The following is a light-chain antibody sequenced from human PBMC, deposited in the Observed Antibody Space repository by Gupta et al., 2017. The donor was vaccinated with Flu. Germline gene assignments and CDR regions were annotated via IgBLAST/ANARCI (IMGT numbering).Light chain of an antibody. J-gene: IGLJ3*02. Sequence: QSALTQPASASGAPGKSIPIFCPGTSSDVGSYNIVSWYLQPPGKAPKLIIYEGSQRPAGVSNRFSCSKSGNTASLTIAGLQAEDEADYYCCSYAGSSTWVFGGGTKLTVL. CDR2: EGS. CDR1: SSDVGSYNI. V-gene: IGLV2-23*01. CDR3: CSYAGSSTWV.